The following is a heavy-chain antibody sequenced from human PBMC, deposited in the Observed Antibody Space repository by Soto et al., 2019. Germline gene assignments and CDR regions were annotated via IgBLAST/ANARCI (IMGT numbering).Heavy chain of an antibody. V-gene: IGHV3-7*05. D-gene: IGHD6-19*01. Sequence: EVQLVESGGGLVQPGGSLRLSCVDSGFTFSPFWMSWVRQAPGKGLEWMAIIKDDGGDELYLEAVRGRFRISRDNAKKSLFLAMDSLRVEDTAVYYCAGGSGWISDSWGQGTLVTVSS. CDR3: AGGSGWISDS. CDR2: IKDDGGDE. J-gene: IGHJ4*02. CDR1: GFTFSPFW.